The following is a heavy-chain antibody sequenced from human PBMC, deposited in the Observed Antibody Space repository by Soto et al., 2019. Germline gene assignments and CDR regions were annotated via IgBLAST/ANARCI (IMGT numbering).Heavy chain of an antibody. J-gene: IGHJ5*02. CDR2: IKQDGSEK. CDR3: ATVGAGNWFDP. CDR1: GFTFSSYW. V-gene: IGHV3-7*04. D-gene: IGHD1-26*01. Sequence: EVQLVESGGGLVQPGGSLRLSCAASGFTFSSYWMSWVRQAPGKGLEWVANIKQDGSEKYYVDSVKGRFTISRDNAKNALYRQMDSLRAEDTAVYYCATVGAGNWFDPWGQGTLVTVSS.